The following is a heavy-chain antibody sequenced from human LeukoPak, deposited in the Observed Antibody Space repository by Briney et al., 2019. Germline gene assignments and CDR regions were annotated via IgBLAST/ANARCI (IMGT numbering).Heavy chain of an antibody. J-gene: IGHJ4*02. CDR2: ASYSGSS. CDR3: ASLIWGQYTYDY. D-gene: IGHD2-2*02. CDR1: GFTFSSYS. V-gene: IGHV4-39*07. Sequence: GSLRLSCAASGFTFSSYSMNWIRQPPGKGLGWIGSASYSGSSYYNPSLKSRVTISVDTSKNQFSLKVTSVTAADTALYYCASLIWGQYTYDYWGQGTLVTVSS.